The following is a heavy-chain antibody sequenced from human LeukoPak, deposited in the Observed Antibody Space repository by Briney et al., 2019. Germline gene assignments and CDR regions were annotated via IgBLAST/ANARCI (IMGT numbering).Heavy chain of an antibody. CDR2: ISGGGPRT. D-gene: IGHD2-15*01. V-gene: IGHV3-23*01. CDR3: AKGTYTAKSCYGNAFDM. CDR1: GYTFSTYA. Sequence: PGGSLRLSCAASGYTFSTYAMNWIRQAPGKGLEWVSTISGGGPRTYYADSVKGRFTISRDNANNTVYLLMSSLRAEDTAVYYCAKGTYTAKSCYGNAFDMWGQGTKVTVSS. J-gene: IGHJ3*02.